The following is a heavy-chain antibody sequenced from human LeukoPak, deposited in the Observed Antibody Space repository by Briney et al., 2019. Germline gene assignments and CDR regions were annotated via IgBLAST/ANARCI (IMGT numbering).Heavy chain of an antibody. V-gene: IGHV3-23*01. CDR3: ARAYSERYGLGYYYMDV. CDR2: ISGSGGST. Sequence: PGGSLRLSCAASGFTFSSYGMSWVRQAPGKGLEWVSAISGSGGSTYYADSVKGRFTISRDNSKNTLYLQMNSLRAEDTAVYYCARAYSERYGLGYYYMDVWGKGTTVTISS. CDR1: GFTFSSYG. D-gene: IGHD1-26*01. J-gene: IGHJ6*03.